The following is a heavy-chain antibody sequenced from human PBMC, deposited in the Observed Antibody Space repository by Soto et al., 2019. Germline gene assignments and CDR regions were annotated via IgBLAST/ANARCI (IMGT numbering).Heavy chain of an antibody. D-gene: IGHD5-12*01. CDR2: IYDSGST. CDR3: ARTRGYSAYDDFDY. CDR1: GGSISSYY. J-gene: IGHJ4*02. Sequence: SETLSLTCTVSGGSISSYYWSWIRQPPGKGLEWIGYIYDSGSTNYNPSLKSRVTISVDTSKNQFSLKLSSVTAADTAVYYCARTRGYSAYDDFDYWGQGTLVTVSS. V-gene: IGHV4-59*08.